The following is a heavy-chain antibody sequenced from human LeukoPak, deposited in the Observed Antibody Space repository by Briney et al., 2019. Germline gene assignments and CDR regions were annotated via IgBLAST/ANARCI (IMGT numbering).Heavy chain of an antibody. CDR3: AKELWFGELLSPRGWFDP. Sequence: GGSLRLSCAASGFTFSIYGMGWVRQAPGKGLEWDSSISDNGGNTYYADSAKGRFTISRDNSKNTLYLQMTSLRAEDTAVYYCAKELWFGELLSPRGWFDPWGQGTLVTVSS. J-gene: IGHJ5*02. V-gene: IGHV3-23*01. D-gene: IGHD3-10*01. CDR2: ISDNGGNT. CDR1: GFTFSIYG.